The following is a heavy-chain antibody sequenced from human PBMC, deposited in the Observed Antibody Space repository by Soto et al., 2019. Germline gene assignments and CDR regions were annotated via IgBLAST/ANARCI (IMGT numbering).Heavy chain of an antibody. D-gene: IGHD2-15*01. CDR2: IYSGGST. Sequence: GGSLRLSCAASGFTVSSNYMSWVRQAPGKGLEWVSVIYSGGSTYYADSVKGPFTISRHNSKNTLYVQMKGLRAEDTAVYYCAGGILGYCSGGSCYSESKYYYYYMDVWGKGTTVTVSS. V-gene: IGHV3-53*04. J-gene: IGHJ6*03. CDR3: AGGILGYCSGGSCYSESKYYYYYMDV. CDR1: GFTVSSNY.